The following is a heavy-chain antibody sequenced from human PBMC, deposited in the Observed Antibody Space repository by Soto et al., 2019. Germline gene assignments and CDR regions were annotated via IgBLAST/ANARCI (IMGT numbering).Heavy chain of an antibody. D-gene: IGHD4-17*01. J-gene: IGHJ4*02. CDR3: AKAHGYGDYYFDY. CDR1: GFTFSSYA. CDR2: ISGSGGST. Sequence: EVQLLESGGGLVQPGGSLRLSCAASGFTFSSYAMSWVRQAPGKGLEWVSAISGSGGSTYYADSVKGRFTISRDNSKNTLYLQMNSLGAEDTAVYYCAKAHGYGDYYFDYWGQGTLVTVSS. V-gene: IGHV3-23*01.